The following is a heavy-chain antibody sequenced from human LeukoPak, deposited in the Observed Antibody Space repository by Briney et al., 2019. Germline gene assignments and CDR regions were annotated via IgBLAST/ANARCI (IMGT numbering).Heavy chain of an antibody. V-gene: IGHV3-23*01. J-gene: IGHJ3*02. Sequence: GGSLRLSCAASGFTFSSYAMSWVRQAPGKGLEWVSVISGSGGSTYYADPVKGRFTISRDNSKNTLYLQMNSLRAEDTAVYYCATLDIVVVPAARYDAFDIWGQGTMVTVSS. CDR1: GFTFSSYA. D-gene: IGHD2-2*03. CDR3: ATLDIVVVPAARYDAFDI. CDR2: ISGSGGST.